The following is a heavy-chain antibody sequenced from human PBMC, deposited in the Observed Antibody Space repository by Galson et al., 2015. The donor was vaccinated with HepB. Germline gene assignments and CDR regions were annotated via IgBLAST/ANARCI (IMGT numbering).Heavy chain of an antibody. J-gene: IGHJ4*02. D-gene: IGHD3-10*01. Sequence: SLRLSCAASGFTFSSHWMSWVRQVPGEGLEWVANIKQDGSEQYYVDSVKGRFTISRDNDKNSLYLQMNSLRAEDTAVYYCARAPGRGRFDYWGQGILVTVSS. CDR3: ARAPGRGRFDY. CDR2: IKQDGSEQ. CDR1: GFTFSSHW. V-gene: IGHV3-7*03.